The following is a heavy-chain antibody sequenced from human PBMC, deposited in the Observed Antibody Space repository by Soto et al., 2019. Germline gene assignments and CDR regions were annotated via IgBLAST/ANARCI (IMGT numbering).Heavy chain of an antibody. J-gene: IGHJ4*02. CDR2: IYYSGST. D-gene: IGHD6-6*01. CDR1: GGSISSGGYY. Sequence: SETLSLTCTVSGGSISSGGYYWSWIRQHPGKGLEWIGYIYYSGSTYYNPSLKSRVTISVDTSKNQFSLKLSSVTAADTAVYYCARRSYSSSSLDYWGQGTLVTVSS. V-gene: IGHV4-31*03. CDR3: ARRSYSSSSLDY.